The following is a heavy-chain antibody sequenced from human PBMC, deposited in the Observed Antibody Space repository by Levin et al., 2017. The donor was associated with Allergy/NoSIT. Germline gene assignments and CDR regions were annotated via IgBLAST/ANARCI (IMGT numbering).Heavy chain of an antibody. J-gene: IGHJ5*02. CDR2: IYSSGRT. D-gene: IGHD3-10*01. V-gene: IGHV4-61*01. CDR3: ARGEYYYGSGNWFDP. Sequence: SETLSLTCTVSGDSVSVSSGTYYWNWIRQPPGKGLEWIGYIYSSGRTKYNPSLKSRVTISVDTSKNQFSLKLSSGTAAATAVYFCARGEYYYGSGNWFDPWGQGTLVTVSS. CDR1: GDSVSVSSGTYY.